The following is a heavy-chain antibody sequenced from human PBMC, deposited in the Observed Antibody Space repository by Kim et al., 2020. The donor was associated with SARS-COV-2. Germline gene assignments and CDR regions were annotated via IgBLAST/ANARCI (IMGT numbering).Heavy chain of an antibody. D-gene: IGHD6-13*01. CDR1: GGSFSGYY. CDR3: ARGIEIAAAGSNWFDP. J-gene: IGHJ5*02. Sequence: SETLSLTCAVYGGSFSGYYWSWIRQPPGKGLEWIGEINHSGSTNYNPSLKSRVTISVDTSKNQFSLKLSSVTAADTAVYYCARGIEIAAAGSNWFDPWGQGTLVTVSS. V-gene: IGHV4-34*01. CDR2: INHSGST.